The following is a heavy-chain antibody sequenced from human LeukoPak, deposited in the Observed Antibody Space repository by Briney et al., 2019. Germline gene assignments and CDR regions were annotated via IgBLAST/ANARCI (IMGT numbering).Heavy chain of an antibody. J-gene: IGHJ4*02. Sequence: GGSLRLSCAASGFTFTSYAMSWVRQAPGKGLEWVSAISGSGGSTYYADSVKGRFTISRDNSKNTLYLQMNSLRAEDTAVYYCAKTPYYDSSGYYFDYWGQGTLVTVS. CDR3: AKTPYYDSSGYYFDY. CDR1: GFTFTSYA. V-gene: IGHV3-23*01. D-gene: IGHD3-22*01. CDR2: ISGSGGST.